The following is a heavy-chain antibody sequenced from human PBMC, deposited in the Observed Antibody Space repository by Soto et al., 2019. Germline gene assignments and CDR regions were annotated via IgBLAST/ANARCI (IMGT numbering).Heavy chain of an antibody. CDR1: GFTFSDYY. Sequence: PGGSLRLSCAASGFTFSDYYMSWIRQAPGKGLEWVSYISSSGSTIYYADSVKGRFTISRDNAKNSLYLQMNSLRAEDTAVYYCARDRCISTSCHPLYGMDVWGQGTTVTVSS. D-gene: IGHD2-2*01. V-gene: IGHV3-11*01. J-gene: IGHJ6*02. CDR3: ARDRCISTSCHPLYGMDV. CDR2: ISSSGSTI.